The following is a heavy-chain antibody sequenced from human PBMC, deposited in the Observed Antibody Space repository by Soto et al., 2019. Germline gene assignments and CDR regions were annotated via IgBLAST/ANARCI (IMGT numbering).Heavy chain of an antibody. CDR1: GFTFSSYA. V-gene: IGHV3-23*01. J-gene: IGHJ3*01. CDR2: LTGSGGTT. CDR3: AKGGEEVVATQKDAFDV. D-gene: IGHD2-15*01. Sequence: GGSLRLSCAASGFTFSSYAMSWVRQAPGKGLEWVSALTGSGGTTYYADSVKGRFTISRDNSKNTVYLQMNSLRAEDTAVYYCAKGGEEVVATQKDAFDVWGNGTMVPVSS.